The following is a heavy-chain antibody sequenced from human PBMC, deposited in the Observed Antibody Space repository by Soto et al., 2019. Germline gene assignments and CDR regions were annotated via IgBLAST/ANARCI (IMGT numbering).Heavy chain of an antibody. CDR1: GGTFSSYA. D-gene: IGHD4-4*01. CDR3: ARAGGTTVTTAYFAY. V-gene: IGHV1-69*12. CDR2: IIPIFGTA. Sequence: QVQLVQSGAEVKKPGSSVKVSCKASGGTFSSYAISWVRQAPGQGLEWMGGIIPIFGTANYAQKFQGRVTVXXDXSXXAAYMALSSLRSEDTAVYYCARAGGTTVTTAYFAYWGQGTLVTVSS. J-gene: IGHJ4*02.